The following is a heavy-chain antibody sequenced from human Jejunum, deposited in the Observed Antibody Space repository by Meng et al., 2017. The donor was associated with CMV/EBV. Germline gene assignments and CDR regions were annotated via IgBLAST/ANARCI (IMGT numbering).Heavy chain of an antibody. CDR1: GFTFSWYD. Sequence: ASGFTFSWYDMHWGRQAPGKGLEWVSAIGTAGDTYFAASVKGRFTISREDAKNSLYLQMNSLRVGDTAVYYCARGQKGIVGVNWFDPWGQGTLVTVSS. CDR3: ARGQKGIVGVNWFDP. CDR2: IGTAGDT. D-gene: IGHD1-26*01. V-gene: IGHV3-13*01. J-gene: IGHJ5*02.